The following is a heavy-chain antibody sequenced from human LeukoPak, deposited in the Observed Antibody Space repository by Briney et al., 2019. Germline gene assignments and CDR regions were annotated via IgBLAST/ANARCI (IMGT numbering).Heavy chain of an antibody. V-gene: IGHV3-21*01. Sequence: GSLRLSCAASGFTFSSYSMNWVRQAPGKGLEWVSSISSSSSYIYYADSVKGRFTISRDNAKNSLYLQMNSLRAEDTAVYYCARDAHTYCGGDCYSDYWGQGTLVTVSP. J-gene: IGHJ4*02. CDR3: ARDAHTYCGGDCYSDY. D-gene: IGHD2-21*01. CDR1: GFTFSSYS. CDR2: ISSSSSYI.